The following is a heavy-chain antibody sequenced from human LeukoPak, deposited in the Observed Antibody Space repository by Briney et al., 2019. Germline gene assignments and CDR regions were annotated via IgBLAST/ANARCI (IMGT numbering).Heavy chain of an antibody. Sequence: GGSLRLSCAASGFTFSSYSMNWVRQAPGKGLEWVSSISSSSSYIYYTDSVKGRFTISRDNAKTSLYLQMNSLRAEDTAVYYCATDGSGDYYYGMDVWGKGTTVTVSS. V-gene: IGHV3-21*01. CDR1: GFTFSSYS. CDR2: ISSSSSYI. CDR3: ATDGSGDYYYGMDV. J-gene: IGHJ6*04. D-gene: IGHD3-10*01.